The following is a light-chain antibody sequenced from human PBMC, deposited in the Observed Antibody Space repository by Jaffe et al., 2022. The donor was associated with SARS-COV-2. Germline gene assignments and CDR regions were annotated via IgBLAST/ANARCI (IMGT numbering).Light chain of an antibody. CDR3: QSHDRSLGRV. J-gene: IGLJ2*01. Sequence: QSVLTQPPSVSGAPGQRVAISCAGTSSNIGAGYDVHWYQQVPGTAPKLLIYANNNRPSGVPDRFSASRSGTSASLAIAGVQAEDEADYYCQSHDRSLGRVFGGGTKLTVL. V-gene: IGLV1-40*01. CDR2: ANN. CDR1: SSNIGAGYD.